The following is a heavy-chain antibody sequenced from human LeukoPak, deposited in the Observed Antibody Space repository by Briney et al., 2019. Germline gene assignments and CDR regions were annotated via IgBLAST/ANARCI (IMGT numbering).Heavy chain of an antibody. CDR3: AKESGYSGSRLFDY. CDR2: ISGSGGST. CDR1: GFTFSSYG. V-gene: IGHV3-23*01. Sequence: GGSLRLACAASGFTFSSYGMSWVRQAPGKGLEWVSAISGSGGSTYYADSVKGRFTISRDNSKNTLYLQMNSMRAEETAVYYCAKESGYSGSRLFDYWGQGTLVTVSS. D-gene: IGHD5-12*01. J-gene: IGHJ4*02.